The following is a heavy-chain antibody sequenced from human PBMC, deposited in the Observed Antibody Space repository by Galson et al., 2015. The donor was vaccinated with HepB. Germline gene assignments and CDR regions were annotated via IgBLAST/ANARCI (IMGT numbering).Heavy chain of an antibody. D-gene: IGHD1-1*01. CDR1: GFTLSSYS. Sequence: SLRPSCAASGFTLSSYSMHWVRQAPGKGLEWVAGLSYDGRNIYYADSVKGRFTIPRDNSKNTLYLQMNSLRAEDTAVYYCARDPTWTQSAGWFDPWGQGTLVTVTS. CDR3: ARDPTWTQSAGWFDP. V-gene: IGHV3-30*04. J-gene: IGHJ5*02. CDR2: LSYDGRNI.